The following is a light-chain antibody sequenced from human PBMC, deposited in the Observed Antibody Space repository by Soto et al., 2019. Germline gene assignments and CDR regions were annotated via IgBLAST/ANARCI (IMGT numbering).Light chain of an antibody. CDR1: QGISSY. CDR3: QQYNSYSKT. V-gene: IGKV1-9*01. Sequence: IQLTQSPSSLSASVGDRVTITCRASQGISSYLGWYQQKPGKAPKLLIYGASTLQSGVPSRFSGSGSGTEFTLTISSLQPDDFATYYCQQYNSYSKTFGQGTKVDIK. J-gene: IGKJ1*01. CDR2: GAS.